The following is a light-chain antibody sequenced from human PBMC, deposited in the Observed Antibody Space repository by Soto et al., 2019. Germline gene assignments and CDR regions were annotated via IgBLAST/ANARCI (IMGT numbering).Light chain of an antibody. V-gene: IGKV3-20*01. Sequence: EIVLTQSPATLSSSPGERATLSCRASQSLSASYLAWYQQKPGQAPRLLIYGASSRATGIPDRFSGSGSGTDFTLTISRLEPEDFAVYYCQQYGSSPWTFGQGTKVDIK. J-gene: IGKJ1*01. CDR1: QSLSASY. CDR2: GAS. CDR3: QQYGSSPWT.